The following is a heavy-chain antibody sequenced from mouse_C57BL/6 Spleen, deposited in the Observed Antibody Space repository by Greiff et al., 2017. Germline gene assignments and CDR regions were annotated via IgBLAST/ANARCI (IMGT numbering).Heavy chain of an antibody. CDR3: ARGVYGRGNYFDY. V-gene: IGHV1-53*01. CDR2: INPSNGGT. D-gene: IGHD1-1*02. J-gene: IGHJ2*01. Sequence: VQLQQPGTELVKPGASVKLSCKASGYTFTSYWMHWVKQRPGQGLEWIGNINPSNGGTNYNEKFKSKATLTVDKSSSTAYMQLSSLTSEDSAVYYCARGVYGRGNYFDYWGQGTTLTVAS. CDR1: GYTFTSYW.